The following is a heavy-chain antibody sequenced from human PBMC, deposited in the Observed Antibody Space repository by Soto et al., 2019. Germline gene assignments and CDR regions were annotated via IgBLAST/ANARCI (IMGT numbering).Heavy chain of an antibody. D-gene: IGHD1-1*01. J-gene: IGHJ4*02. CDR3: ARLQIGSNWNPTDY. Sequence: EVQLVESGGGLVKPGGSLRLSCAASGFTFSSYNMKWVRQAPGKGLEWVSSISTSSNYIYYADSVKGRFTISRDNAKNSLYLQMNSLRAEDTAVYYCARLQIGSNWNPTDYWGQGPLVTVSS. V-gene: IGHV3-21*01. CDR1: GFTFSSYN. CDR2: ISTSSNYI.